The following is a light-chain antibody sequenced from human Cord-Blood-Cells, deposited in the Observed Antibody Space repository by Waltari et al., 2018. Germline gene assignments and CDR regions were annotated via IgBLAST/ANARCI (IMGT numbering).Light chain of an antibody. V-gene: IGKV3-15*01. J-gene: IGKJ1*01. Sequence: EIVMTQSPATLSVSPGERATLSCRARQSVSSNLAWYQQKPGQAPRLLSYGASTRGPGIPARFRGSGSETEFRHTSSSLQSEEFAVYYRQQDNSWPRTFGQGTKVEIK. CDR3: QQDNSWPRT. CDR2: GAS. CDR1: QSVSSN.